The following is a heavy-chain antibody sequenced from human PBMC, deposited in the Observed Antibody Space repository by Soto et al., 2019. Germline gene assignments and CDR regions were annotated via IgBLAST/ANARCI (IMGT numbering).Heavy chain of an antibody. J-gene: IGHJ6*02. D-gene: IGHD7-27*01. V-gene: IGHV3-15*01. CDR3: TTDSSSINWGYNYYYYGMDV. CDR1: GFTFSNAW. Sequence: GGSLRLSCAASGFTFSNAWMSWVRQAPGKGLEWVGRIKSKTDGGTTDYAAPVKGRFTISRDDSKNTLYLQMNSLKTEDTAVYYCTTDSSSINWGYNYYYYGMDVWGQGTTVTVSS. CDR2: IKSKTDGGTT.